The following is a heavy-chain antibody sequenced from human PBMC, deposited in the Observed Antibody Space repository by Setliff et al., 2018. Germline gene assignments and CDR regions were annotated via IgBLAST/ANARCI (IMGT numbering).Heavy chain of an antibody. D-gene: IGHD2-15*01. CDR3: VRDRYGRNSDGSGVYNWFDS. CDR1: GASISSGSHY. CDR2: VYSTGST. Sequence: PSETLSLTCNVSGASISSGSHYWSWIRQSAGEKPTRIGHVYSTGSTNYNPSFESRVSISVDKSNNQFSLKMTSVTAADTAMYYCVRDRYGRNSDGSGVYNWFDSWGQGILVTVSS. V-gene: IGHV4-61*09. J-gene: IGHJ5*01.